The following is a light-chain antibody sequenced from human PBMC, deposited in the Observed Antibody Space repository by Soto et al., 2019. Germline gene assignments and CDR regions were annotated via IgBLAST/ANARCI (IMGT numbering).Light chain of an antibody. V-gene: IGKV4-1*01. CDR1: QSILYSSNNKHS. CDR2: WAS. Sequence: DIVMTQSPDSLAVSLGERATINCKSSQSILYSSNNKHSLAWYQQKPGQPPQLVIYWASTRESGVPDRFSGSGSGTDFTLTIRSLQAEDVAVYYCQQYYDTPYTFGQGTKLEIK. J-gene: IGKJ2*01. CDR3: QQYYDTPYT.